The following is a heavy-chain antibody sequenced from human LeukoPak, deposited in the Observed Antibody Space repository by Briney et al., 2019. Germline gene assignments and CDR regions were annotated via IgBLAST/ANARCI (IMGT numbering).Heavy chain of an antibody. J-gene: IGHJ4*02. CDR1: GYTFISYG. V-gene: IGHV1-18*01. CDR2: ISAYNGNT. Sequence: ASVKVSCKASGYTFISYGISWVRQAPGQGLEWMGWISAYNGNTNYAQKLQGRVTMTTDTSTSTAYMELRSLRSDDTAVYYCARVDGLIAAAGHRGKWSPKDYWGQGTLVTVSS. D-gene: IGHD6-13*01. CDR3: ARVDGLIAAAGHRGKWSPKDY.